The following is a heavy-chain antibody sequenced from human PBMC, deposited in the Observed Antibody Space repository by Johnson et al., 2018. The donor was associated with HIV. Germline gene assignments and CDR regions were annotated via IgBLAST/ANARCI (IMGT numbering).Heavy chain of an antibody. D-gene: IGHD2-15*01. CDR1: GFTFNNYP. CDR2: ISYDGSDK. CDR3: AKCKYCSGGFDL. V-gene: IGHV3-30*18. J-gene: IGHJ3*01. Sequence: QVQLVESGGGVVQPGRSLRLSCAVSGFTFNNYPMHWVRQAPGKGLDWVAVISYDGSDKYCTDSVKGRFTMSRDNSKNTVYLQTNSLRAEDTAVYYCAKCKYCSGGFDLWGQGTTVTVSS.